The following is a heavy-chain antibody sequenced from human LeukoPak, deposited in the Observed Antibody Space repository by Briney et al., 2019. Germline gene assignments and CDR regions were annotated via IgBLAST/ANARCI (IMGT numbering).Heavy chain of an antibody. CDR2: IYTSGST. CDR3: ARGGGYCSGGSCYLDF. J-gene: IGHJ4*02. Sequence: PSETLSLTCTVSGGSISSYYWSWIRQPAGKGLEWIGRIYTSGSTNYNPSLKSRVTISVDTSKNQFSLKLTSVTAADTAVYYCARGGGYCSGGSCYLDFWGQGGLVTVSS. D-gene: IGHD2-15*01. CDR1: GGSISSYY. V-gene: IGHV4-4*07.